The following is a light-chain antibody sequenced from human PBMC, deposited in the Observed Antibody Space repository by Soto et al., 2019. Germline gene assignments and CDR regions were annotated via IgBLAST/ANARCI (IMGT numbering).Light chain of an antibody. V-gene: IGLV2-14*01. Sequence: QSALTQPAFVSGSPGQSITISCTGTYSDVGSYNYVSWFQQHPGKAPQLIIYEVSNRPLGISNRFSASKSGNTASLTISGLQDEDEADYYCGSYTDSDSLWVFGGGTKLT. CDR3: GSYTDSDSLWV. CDR2: EVS. J-gene: IGLJ3*02. CDR1: YSDVGSYNY.